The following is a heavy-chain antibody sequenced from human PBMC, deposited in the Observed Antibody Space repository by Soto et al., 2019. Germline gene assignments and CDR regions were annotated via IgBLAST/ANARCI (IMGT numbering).Heavy chain of an antibody. CDR3: ASFSGGSCYSGGDYYYYYMDV. J-gene: IGHJ6*03. CDR1: GYTFTSSE. Sequence: ASVKASWKASGYTFTSSEINWGRQATGRGIKWMGWMNPNSGNTGYAQKFQGRVTMTRNTSISTAYMELSSLRSEDTAVYYCASFSGGSCYSGGDYYYYYMDVWGKGTTVTVSS. CDR2: MNPNSGNT. V-gene: IGHV1-8*01. D-gene: IGHD2-15*01.